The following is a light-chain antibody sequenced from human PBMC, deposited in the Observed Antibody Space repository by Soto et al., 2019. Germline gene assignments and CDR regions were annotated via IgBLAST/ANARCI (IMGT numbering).Light chain of an antibody. CDR2: LGS. J-gene: IGKJ2*02. Sequence: DIVMTQSPLSLPVTPGEPASISCRSSQSLLSSNGFNYLDWYVQKPGQSPQLLIYLGSSRASGVPDRFSGSGSGTDFTLKISREEAEDVAVYYCMQALHTPCTLGKGTKLEIQ. CDR3: MQALHTPCT. CDR1: QSLLSSNGFNY. V-gene: IGKV2-28*01.